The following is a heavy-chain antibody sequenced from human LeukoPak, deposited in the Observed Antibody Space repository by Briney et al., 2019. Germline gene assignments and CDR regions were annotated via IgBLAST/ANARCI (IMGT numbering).Heavy chain of an antibody. Sequence: ESLKISCKGYGYIFTNYWIGWVRQMPGKGLEWMGIIYPEDSDTKYSPSFQGQVTISVDKSINTAYLQWSNLKASDTAKYFCAALQTAYDPLDPWGQGTLVTISS. CDR3: AALQTAYDPLDP. D-gene: IGHD5-12*01. V-gene: IGHV5-51*01. CDR1: GYIFTNYW. J-gene: IGHJ5*02. CDR2: IYPEDSDT.